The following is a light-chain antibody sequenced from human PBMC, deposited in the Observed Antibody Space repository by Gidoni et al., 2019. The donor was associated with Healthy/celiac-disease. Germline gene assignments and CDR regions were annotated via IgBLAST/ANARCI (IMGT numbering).Light chain of an antibody. CDR3: MQALQTRVRT. Sequence: DIVMTQSPLSLPVTPGEPASISCRSSQSLLHSNGYNYLDWYLQKPGQSPQLLIYLGSNRASGVPDRFSGSGSGTDFTLKISRVEAEDVGVYYCMQALQTRVRTFGQGTKVEIK. CDR2: LGS. J-gene: IGKJ1*01. CDR1: QSLLHSNGYNY. V-gene: IGKV2-28*01.